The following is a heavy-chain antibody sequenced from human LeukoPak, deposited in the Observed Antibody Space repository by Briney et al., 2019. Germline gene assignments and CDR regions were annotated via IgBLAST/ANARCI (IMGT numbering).Heavy chain of an antibody. CDR3: ARGVSRYCSGGSCYYFDY. Sequence: HPGGSLRLSCAASGLTFSSYGMHWVRQAPGKGLEWVAVIWYDGSNKYYADSVKGRFTISRDNSKNTLYLQMNSLRAEDTAVYYCARGVSRYCSGGSCYYFDYWGQGTLVTVSS. V-gene: IGHV3-33*08. J-gene: IGHJ4*02. D-gene: IGHD2-15*01. CDR1: GLTFSSYG. CDR2: IWYDGSNK.